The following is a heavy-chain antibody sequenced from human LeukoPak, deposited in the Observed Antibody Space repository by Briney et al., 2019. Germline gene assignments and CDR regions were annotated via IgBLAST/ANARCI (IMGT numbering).Heavy chain of an antibody. CDR2: IYYSGST. V-gene: IGHV4-59*01. Sequence: PSETLSLTCTVSGGSISSYYWSWIRQPPGKGLEWIGYIYYSGSTNYNPSLKSRVTISVVTSKNQFSLKLSSVTAADTAVYYCARGSFYGSGAYNWFDPWGQGTLVTVSS. J-gene: IGHJ5*02. CDR3: ARGSFYGSGAYNWFDP. CDR1: GGSISSYY. D-gene: IGHD3-10*01.